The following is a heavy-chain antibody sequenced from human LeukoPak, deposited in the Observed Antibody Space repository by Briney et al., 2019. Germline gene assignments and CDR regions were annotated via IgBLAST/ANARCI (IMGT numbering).Heavy chain of an antibody. Sequence: GGSLRLSCAASGFSFSAYGMNWVRQALGKGLEWVSAIGGSGATTYYADSVRGRFTISRDNSKNTMYLQMSSLRAEDTAVYYCAKIRLEDSATGYWGQGTLGTVSS. CDR1: GFSFSAYG. D-gene: IGHD2-15*01. J-gene: IGHJ4*02. CDR3: AKIRLEDSATGY. V-gene: IGHV3-23*01. CDR2: IGGSGATT.